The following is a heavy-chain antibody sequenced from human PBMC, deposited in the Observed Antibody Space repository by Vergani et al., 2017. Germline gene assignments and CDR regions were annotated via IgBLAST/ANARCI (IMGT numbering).Heavy chain of an antibody. CDR1: GASVNSYY. Sequence: QVQLQESGPGLVKSSETLSLTCSVSGASVNSYYWSWIRQTPGKGLEWMGYVSFRGDTLYDPSVKGRMTISLNTSSNQFSLYLTSVTAADTAVYYCARSRIYYGAGSPDYWGQGTLVTVSS. J-gene: IGHJ4*02. V-gene: IGHV4-59*02. CDR2: VSFRGDT. D-gene: IGHD3-10*01. CDR3: ARSRIYYGAGSPDY.